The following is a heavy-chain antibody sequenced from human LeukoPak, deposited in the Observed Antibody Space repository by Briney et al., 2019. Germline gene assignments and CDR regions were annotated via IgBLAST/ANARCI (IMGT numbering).Heavy chain of an antibody. Sequence: SETLSLTCAIDIESFSGYYWTWIRQPPGKGLEWIGEINHSGTTNYNPSLKSRVTISADTSKNQFSLKLTSVTAADTATYYCARVRGDLSIDYWGQGNLVTVSS. CDR2: INHSGTT. CDR1: IESFSGYY. CDR3: ARVRGDLSIDY. D-gene: IGHD2-21*02. J-gene: IGHJ4*02. V-gene: IGHV4-34*01.